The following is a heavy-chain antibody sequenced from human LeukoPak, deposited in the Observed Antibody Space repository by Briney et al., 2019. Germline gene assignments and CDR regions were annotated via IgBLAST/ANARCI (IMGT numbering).Heavy chain of an antibody. CDR3: ARDPELRYFDWLPSGAFDI. CDR2: INHSGST. D-gene: IGHD3-9*01. V-gene: IGHV4-34*01. J-gene: IGHJ3*02. Sequence: SETLSLTCAVYGVSFSGYYWSWVRQPPGKGLEWIGEINHSGSTNYNPPLKSRVTISVDTSKNQFSLKLSSVTAADTAVYYCARDPELRYFDWLPSGAFDIWGQGTMVTVSS. CDR1: GVSFSGYY.